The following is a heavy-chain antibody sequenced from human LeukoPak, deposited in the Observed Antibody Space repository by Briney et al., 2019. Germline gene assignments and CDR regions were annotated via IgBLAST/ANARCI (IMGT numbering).Heavy chain of an antibody. Sequence: SETLSLTCTVSGGSISNYYWSWIRQPPGKGPEWIGYIYYSGSTNYNPSLKSRVTISVDTSKNQFSLKLSSVTAADTAVYYCARHSNSWYYFDYWGQGTLVTVSS. V-gene: IGHV4-59*08. CDR3: ARHSNSWYYFDY. D-gene: IGHD6-13*01. CDR1: GGSISNYY. J-gene: IGHJ4*02. CDR2: IYYSGST.